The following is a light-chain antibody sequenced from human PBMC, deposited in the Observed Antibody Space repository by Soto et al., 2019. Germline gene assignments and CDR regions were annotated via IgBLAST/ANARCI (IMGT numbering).Light chain of an antibody. CDR1: QSVSSTH. Sequence: DIVLTQSPGTLSLSPGERATLSCRASQSVSSTHLAWYQQKPGQAPRLLIYGASSRATGIPDRFSGSGSGTDFTLTISRLEPEDFALYYCQQYGSSPMYIFGQGTKLEI. CDR2: GAS. V-gene: IGKV3-20*01. J-gene: IGKJ2*01. CDR3: QQYGSSPMYI.